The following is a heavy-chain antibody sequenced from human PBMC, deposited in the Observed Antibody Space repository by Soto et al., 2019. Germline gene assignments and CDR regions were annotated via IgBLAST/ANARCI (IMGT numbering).Heavy chain of an antibody. Sequence: GGSLRLSCAASGFTFDDYAMHWVRQAPGKGLEWVSGISWNSGSIGYADSVKGRFTISRDNAKNSLYLQMNSLRAEDTALYYCAKGHSSSWYGFWPSSFDYWGQGTLVTVSS. J-gene: IGHJ4*02. CDR1: GFTFDDYA. V-gene: IGHV3-9*01. CDR3: AKGHSSSWYGFWPSSFDY. D-gene: IGHD6-13*01. CDR2: ISWNSGSI.